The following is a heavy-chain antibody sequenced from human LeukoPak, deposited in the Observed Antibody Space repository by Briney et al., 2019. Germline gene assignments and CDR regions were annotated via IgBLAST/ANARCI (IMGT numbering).Heavy chain of an antibody. D-gene: IGHD4-17*01. Sequence: PGGSLRLSCAASGFTFSSYAMHWVRQAPGKGLEWVAVISYDGSNKYYADSVKGRFTISRDNSKNTLYLQMNSLRAEDTAVYYCARGGDSYYYYYYGMDVWDQGTTVTVSS. V-gene: IGHV3-30-3*01. CDR1: GFTFSSYA. CDR2: ISYDGSNK. CDR3: ARGGDSYYYYYYGMDV. J-gene: IGHJ6*02.